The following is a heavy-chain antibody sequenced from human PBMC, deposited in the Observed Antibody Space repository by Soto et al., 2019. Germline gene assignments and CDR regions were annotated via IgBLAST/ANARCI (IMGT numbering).Heavy chain of an antibody. J-gene: IGHJ5*02. CDR2: IIPIFGTA. CDR1: GGTFSSYA. D-gene: IGHD5-18*01. CDR3: AAGAIQLWPVRSFDP. V-gene: IGHV1-69*01. Sequence: QVQLVQSGAEVKKPGSSVKVSCKASGGTFSSYAISWVRQAPGQGLEWMGGIIPIFGTANYAQKFQGRVTITADESTSTADMERSSLRSEDTAGYYCAAGAIQLWPVRSFDPWGQGTLVTVSS.